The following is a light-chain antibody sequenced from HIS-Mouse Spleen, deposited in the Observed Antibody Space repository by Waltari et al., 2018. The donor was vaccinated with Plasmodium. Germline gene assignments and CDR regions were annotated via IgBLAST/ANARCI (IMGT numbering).Light chain of an antibody. V-gene: IGLV3-10*01. CDR1: ALPKKS. CDR2: EDS. CDR3: YSTDSSGNHRV. J-gene: IGLJ3*02. Sequence: SYELTQPPSVSVSPGQTARITCSGDALPKKSAYWYQQKSGQAPVLVIYEDSKRPSGIPERFSGSSSGTMPTLTISGAQVEDEADYYCYSTDSSGNHRVFGGGTKLTVL.